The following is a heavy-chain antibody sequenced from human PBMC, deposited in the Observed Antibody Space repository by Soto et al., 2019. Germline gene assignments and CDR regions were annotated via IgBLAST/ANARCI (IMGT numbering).Heavy chain of an antibody. CDR1: GGSISSYY. Sequence: PSETLSLTCTVSGGSISSYYWSWIRQPPGKGLEWIGYIYYSGSTNYNPSLKSRVTISVDTSKNQFSLKLSSVTAADTAGYYCASAYGGYADYWAQGALVTVSS. D-gene: IGHD5-12*01. CDR3: ASAYGGYADY. CDR2: IYYSGST. V-gene: IGHV4-59*01. J-gene: IGHJ4*02.